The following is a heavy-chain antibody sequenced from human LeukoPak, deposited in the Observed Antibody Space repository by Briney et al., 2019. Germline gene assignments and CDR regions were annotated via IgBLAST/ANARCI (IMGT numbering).Heavy chain of an antibody. CDR3: ARDAGAEYFQH. V-gene: IGHV4-61*02. J-gene: IGHJ1*01. CDR1: GGSISSGSYY. Sequence: SETLSLTCTVSGGSISSGSYYWSWIRQPAGKGLEWIGRVYTSGSTNYNPSLKSRVTISVDTSKNQFSLKLSSVTAADTAVYYCARDAGAEYFQHWGQGTLVTVSS. CDR2: VYTSGST.